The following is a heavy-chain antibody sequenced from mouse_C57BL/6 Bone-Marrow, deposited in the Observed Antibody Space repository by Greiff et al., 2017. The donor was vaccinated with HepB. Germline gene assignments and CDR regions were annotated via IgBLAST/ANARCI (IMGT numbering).Heavy chain of an antibody. V-gene: IGHV3-6*01. CDR2: ISYDGSN. CDR1: GYSITSGYY. D-gene: IGHD4-1*01. CDR3: AREANWGFAY. Sequence: EVQLVESGPGLVKPSQSLSLTCSVTGYSITSGYYWNWIRQFPGNKLEWMGYISYDGSNNYNPSLKNRISITRDTSKNQFFLKLNSVTTEDTATYYCAREANWGFAYWGQGTLVTVSA. J-gene: IGHJ3*01.